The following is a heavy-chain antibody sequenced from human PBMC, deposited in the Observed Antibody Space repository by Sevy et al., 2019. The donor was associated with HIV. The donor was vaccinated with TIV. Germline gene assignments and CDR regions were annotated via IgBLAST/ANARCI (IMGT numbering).Heavy chain of an antibody. CDR2: ISSSSSYI. D-gene: IGHD3-22*01. CDR3: ARDAALSNYYDSSGYPNAFDI. J-gene: IGHJ3*02. V-gene: IGHV3-21*01. Sequence: GGSLRLSCAASGFTFSSYSMNWVRQAPGKGLEWVSSISSSSSYIYYADSVKGRFTISGDNAKNSLYLQMNSLRAEDTAVYYCARDAALSNYYDSSGYPNAFDIWGQGTMVTVPS. CDR1: GFTFSSYS.